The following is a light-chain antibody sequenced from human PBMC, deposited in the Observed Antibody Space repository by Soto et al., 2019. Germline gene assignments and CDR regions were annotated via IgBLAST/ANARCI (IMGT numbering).Light chain of an antibody. CDR3: QQYNDWPRT. V-gene: IGKV3-15*01. CDR1: QSVSRN. CDR2: GAS. Sequence: EIVMTQSPATLAVSPGERATLSCRASQSVSRNLAWYQQRPGQAPSLLIYGASTRATAIPARFSGSGSGTEFTLTISSLQSEDFAGYYCQQYNDWPRTFGQGTKVEVK. J-gene: IGKJ1*01.